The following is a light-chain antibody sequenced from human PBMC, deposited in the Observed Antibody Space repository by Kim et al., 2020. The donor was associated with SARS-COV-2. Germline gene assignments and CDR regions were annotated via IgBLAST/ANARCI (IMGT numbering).Light chain of an antibody. CDR1: QSVLYTSNNKNY. Sequence: DIVMTQSPDSLAVSLGERATINCKSSQSVLYTSNNKNYLAWYQQKQGQPPKLLIYWASTRESGVPDRFSGSGSGTNFTLTITSLQAEDVAVYYCQQYYTTPQAFGGGTKVDIK. J-gene: IGKJ4*01. CDR2: WAS. V-gene: IGKV4-1*01. CDR3: QQYYTTPQA.